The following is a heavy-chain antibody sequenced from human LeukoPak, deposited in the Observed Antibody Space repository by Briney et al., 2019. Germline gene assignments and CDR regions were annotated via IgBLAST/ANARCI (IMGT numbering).Heavy chain of an antibody. CDR3: ARDNQSPFDYYYYMDV. D-gene: IGHD3-9*01. J-gene: IGHJ6*03. CDR2: ISSSGSTI. V-gene: IGHV3-11*01. Sequence: GGSLRLSCAASGFTFSDYYMSWIRQAPGKGLEWVSYISSSGSTIHYADSVKGRFTISRDNAKNSLYLQMNSLRAEDTAVYYCARDNQSPFDYYYYMDVWGKGTTVTISS. CDR1: GFTFSDYY.